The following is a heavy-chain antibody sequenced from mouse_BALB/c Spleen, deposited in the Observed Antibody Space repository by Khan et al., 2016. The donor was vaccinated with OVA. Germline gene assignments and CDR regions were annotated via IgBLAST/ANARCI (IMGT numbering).Heavy chain of an antibody. CDR3: ARGGDSAFAY. CDR1: GFTFTDYI. J-gene: IGHJ3*01. V-gene: IGHV1-75*01. Sequence: QVQLQQSGPELVKPGASLKVSCTASGFTFTDYIIGWVQQSTKQGLEWIGAIFPGSDTPYYNDKFKDKATLTVDKSANTAYLQLSSLTSEASAVSFCARGGDSAFAYWGQGTLVTVSA. D-gene: IGHD3-1*01. CDR2: IFPGSDTP.